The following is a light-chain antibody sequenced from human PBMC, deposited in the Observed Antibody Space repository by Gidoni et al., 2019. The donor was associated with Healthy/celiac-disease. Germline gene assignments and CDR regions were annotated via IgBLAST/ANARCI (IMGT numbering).Light chain of an antibody. CDR2: DAS. Sequence: DIQITQSPSTLSASVGDRVTITCRASQSISSWLAWYQHQPGKAPKLLIYDASSLESGVPSRFSGSGSGTEFTLTISSLQPDDFATYYCQQYNSYSWTFGQGTKVEIK. J-gene: IGKJ1*01. V-gene: IGKV1-5*01. CDR1: QSISSW. CDR3: QQYNSYSWT.